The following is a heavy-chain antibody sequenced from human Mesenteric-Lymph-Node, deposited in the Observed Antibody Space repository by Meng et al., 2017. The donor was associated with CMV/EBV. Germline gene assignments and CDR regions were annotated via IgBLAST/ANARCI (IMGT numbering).Heavy chain of an antibody. CDR1: GYTFSDYG. CDR2: ITAYNGHT. J-gene: IGHJ4*02. CDR3: ARPDEHGGTLFDY. Sequence: ASVKVSCKASGYTFSDYGINWVRQAPGQGLEGMGWITAYNGHTNYAQKFQGRVTMTTDTSTSTAYMELRSLRSDDTAVYYCARPDEHGGTLFDYWGQGTLVTVSS. D-gene: IGHD2-15*01. V-gene: IGHV1-18*01.